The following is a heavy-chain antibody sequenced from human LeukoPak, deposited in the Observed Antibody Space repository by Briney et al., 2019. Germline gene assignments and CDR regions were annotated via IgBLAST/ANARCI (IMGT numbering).Heavy chain of an antibody. V-gene: IGHV1-69*04. CDR1: GGTFSSYA. CDR3: ARDIGGYDWRAFDY. D-gene: IGHD5-12*01. J-gene: IGHJ4*02. CDR2: IIPILGIA. Sequence: SVKVSCKASGGTFSSYAISWVRQAPGQGLEWMGRIIPILGIANYAQKFQGRVTITADKSTSTAYMELSSLRSEDTAVYYCARDIGGYDWRAFDYWGQGTLVTVSS.